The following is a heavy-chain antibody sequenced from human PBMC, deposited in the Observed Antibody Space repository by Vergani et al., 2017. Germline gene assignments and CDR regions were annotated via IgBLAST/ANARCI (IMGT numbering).Heavy chain of an antibody. CDR3: ARVTSGWYPYNWFDP. Sequence: QVQLQESGPGLVKPSETLSLTCTVSGGSVSSGSYYWSWIRQPAGKGLEWIGYIYYSGSTNYNPSLESRVTISVDTSKNQFSLKLSSVTAADTAVYYCARVTSGWYPYNWFDPWGQGTLVTVSS. CDR2: IYYSGST. V-gene: IGHV4-61*10. J-gene: IGHJ5*02. CDR1: GGSVSSGSYY. D-gene: IGHD6-19*01.